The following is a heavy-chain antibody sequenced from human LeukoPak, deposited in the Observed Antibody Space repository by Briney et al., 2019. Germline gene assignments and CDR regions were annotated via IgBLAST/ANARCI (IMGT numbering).Heavy chain of an antibody. CDR3: AKDHPYYDILTGYAPNDY. Sequence: GGSLRLSCAASGFTFSSYSMNWVRQAPGKGLEWVSYISSSSSTIYYADSVKGRFTISRDNAKNSLYLQMNSLRAEDTAVYYCAKDHPYYDILTGYAPNDYWGQGTLVTVSS. V-gene: IGHV3-48*04. J-gene: IGHJ4*02. CDR2: ISSSSSTI. D-gene: IGHD3-9*01. CDR1: GFTFSSYS.